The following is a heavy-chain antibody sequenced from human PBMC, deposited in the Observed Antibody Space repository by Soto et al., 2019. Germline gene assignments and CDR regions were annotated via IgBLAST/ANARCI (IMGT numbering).Heavy chain of an antibody. CDR1: GFTFTTYA. Sequence: EVQLLESGGGVVQSGGSLRLSCAASGFTFTTYAMSWVRQAPGKGLEWVSTIDDSGTKTYYADSVRGRVTIYRDNSKSTLYLQLNSLRAEDTAVYYCAKRGSRYFDYWGQGTLVTVSS. CDR2: IDDSGTKT. J-gene: IGHJ4*02. CDR3: AKRGSRYFDY. V-gene: IGHV3-23*01.